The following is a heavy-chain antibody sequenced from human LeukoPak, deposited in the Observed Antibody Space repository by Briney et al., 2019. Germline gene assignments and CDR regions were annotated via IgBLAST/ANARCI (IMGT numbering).Heavy chain of an antibody. CDR3: ARGAAPHYSDY. J-gene: IGHJ4*02. CDR2: VNARGST. D-gene: IGHD6-6*01. CDR1: GGSISGTNFY. Sequence: SETLSLTCSVSGGSISGTNFYWGWVRQSPGKGLEWVGSVNARGSTAYHPSLKSRVTISADTSQNQIFLRLRSVTAADTAVYYCARGAAPHYSDYWGQGTLVTVSS. V-gene: IGHV4-39*07.